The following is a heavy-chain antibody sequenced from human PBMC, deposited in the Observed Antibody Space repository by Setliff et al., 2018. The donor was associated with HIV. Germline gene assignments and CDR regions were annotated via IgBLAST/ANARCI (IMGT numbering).Heavy chain of an antibody. CDR3: ARGVTSSSVVPAAIGYFDL. CDR1: GGTFSSYA. CDR2: IIPILGIA. J-gene: IGHJ2*01. D-gene: IGHD2-2*02. V-gene: IGHV1-69*10. Sequence: ASVKVSCKASGGTFSSYAISWVRQAPGQGLEWMGGIIPILGIANYAQKFQGRVTITADKSTSTAYMELSSLRSEDTAVYYCARGVTSSSVVPAAIGYFDLWGRGTLVTVSS.